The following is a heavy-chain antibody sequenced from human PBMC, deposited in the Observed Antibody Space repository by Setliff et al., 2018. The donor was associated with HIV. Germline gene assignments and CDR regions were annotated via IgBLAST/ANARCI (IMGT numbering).Heavy chain of an antibody. D-gene: IGHD2-8*01. CDR3: TRPQFFYDHNGRDN. CDR2: FGDKGYSYAT. CDR1: GFTFSDSA. V-gene: IGHV3-73*01. Sequence: GGSLRLSCVTSGFTFSDSAMHWVRQASGKGLEWVGRFGDKGYSYATAYAESVKGRFTISRDESRKTAYLQMSSLASEDTAVYYCTRPQFFYDHNGRDNWGQGTLVTVSS. J-gene: IGHJ4*02.